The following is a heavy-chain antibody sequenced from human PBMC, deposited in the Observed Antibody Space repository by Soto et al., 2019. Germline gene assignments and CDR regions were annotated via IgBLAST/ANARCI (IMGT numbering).Heavy chain of an antibody. D-gene: IGHD1-26*01. CDR2: ISAYNGNT. V-gene: IGHV1-18*04. CDR3: ARDWGYSGSYWGVGY. J-gene: IGHJ4*02. Sequence: GASVKVSCKASGYTFTSYGISWVRQAPGQGLEWMGWISAYNGNTNYAQKLQGRVTMTTDTSTSTAYMELRSLRSDDTAVYYCARDWGYSGSYWGVGYWGQGTLVTVSS. CDR1: GYTFTSYG.